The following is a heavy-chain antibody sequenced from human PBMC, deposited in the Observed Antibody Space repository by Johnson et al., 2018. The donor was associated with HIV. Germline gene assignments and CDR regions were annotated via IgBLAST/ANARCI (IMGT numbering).Heavy chain of an antibody. CDR3: TTPSGSYVSSYDAFDI. Sequence: MQLVESGGGVVQPGRSLRLSCAASGFTFSSYAMHWVRQAPGKGLEWVAVISYDGSNKYYADSVKGRFTISRDNSKNTLYLQMNSLKTEDTAVYYCTTPSGSYVSSYDAFDIWGQGTMVTVSS. CDR2: ISYDGSNK. J-gene: IGHJ3*02. V-gene: IGHV3-30-3*01. CDR1: GFTFSSYA. D-gene: IGHD1-26*01.